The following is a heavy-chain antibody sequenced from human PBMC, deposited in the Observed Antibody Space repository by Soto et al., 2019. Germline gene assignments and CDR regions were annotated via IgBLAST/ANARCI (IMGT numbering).Heavy chain of an antibody. J-gene: IGHJ6*02. V-gene: IGHV1-69*12. Sequence: QVQLVQSGAEVNKPGSSVKVSCKASGGTFSSYAISWVRQAPGQGLEWMGGIIPIFGTANYAQKFQGRVTITADESTSTAYMELSSLRSEDTAVYYCARSFGGATYYYYYGMDVWGQGTTVTVSS. CDR2: IIPIFGTA. CDR1: GGTFSSYA. CDR3: ARSFGGATYYYYYGMDV. D-gene: IGHD3-16*01.